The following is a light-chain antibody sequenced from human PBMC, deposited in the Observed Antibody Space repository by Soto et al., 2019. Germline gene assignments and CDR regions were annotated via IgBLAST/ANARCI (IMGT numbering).Light chain of an antibody. CDR1: QSVSSGY. V-gene: IGKV3D-20*01. CDR3: QQYGSSPGT. CDR2: DAS. Sequence: ELVLTQSTATLSLSPGERATLSCGASQSVSSGYLAWYQQKPGLAPRLLIYDASIRATGIPDRFSGSGSGTDFTLTISRLEPEDFAVYYCQQYGSSPGTFGQGTKVEIK. J-gene: IGKJ1*01.